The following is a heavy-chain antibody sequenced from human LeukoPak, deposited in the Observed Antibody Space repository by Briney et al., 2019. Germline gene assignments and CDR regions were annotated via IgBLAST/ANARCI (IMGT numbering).Heavy chain of an antibody. CDR1: GFTFSNAW. Sequence: PVGSLRLSCAASGFTFSNAWMSWVRQAPGKGLEWVGRIKSKTDGGTTDYAAPVKGRFTISRDDSKNTLYLQMNSLKTEDTAVYYCARDSLYYYDSSGYYQYYFDYWGQGTLVTVSS. CDR2: IKSKTDGGTT. D-gene: IGHD3-22*01. CDR3: ARDSLYYYDSSGYYQYYFDY. J-gene: IGHJ4*02. V-gene: IGHV3-15*01.